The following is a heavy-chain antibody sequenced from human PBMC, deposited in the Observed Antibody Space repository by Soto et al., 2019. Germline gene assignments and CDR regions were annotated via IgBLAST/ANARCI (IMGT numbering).Heavy chain of an antibody. D-gene: IGHD5-12*01. Sequence: ESGGGLVQPGGSLRLSCAASGFTFSDHYMDWVRQAPGKGLEWVGRSRDKVHSHTTEYAASVKGRFTISRGDSENSLYLQMNSLTTEDTAVYYCARGVVATGYFDYWGQGTLVTVSS. CDR3: ARGVVATGYFDY. CDR1: GFTFSDHY. CDR2: SRDKVHSHTT. J-gene: IGHJ4*02. V-gene: IGHV3-72*01.